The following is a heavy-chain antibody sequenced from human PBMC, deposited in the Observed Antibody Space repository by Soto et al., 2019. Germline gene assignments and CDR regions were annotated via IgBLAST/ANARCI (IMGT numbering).Heavy chain of an antibody. CDR2: IWYDGSNK. J-gene: IGHJ4*02. Sequence: GGSLRLSCAASGFTFSSYGMHWVRQAPGKGLEWVAVIWYDGSNKYYADSVKGRFTISRDYSKNTLYLQMNSLRADDTAVYYCAFTNGLSSSWYDYWGQGTLVTSPQ. V-gene: IGHV3-33*01. CDR3: AFTNGLSSSWYDY. D-gene: IGHD6-13*01. CDR1: GFTFSSYG.